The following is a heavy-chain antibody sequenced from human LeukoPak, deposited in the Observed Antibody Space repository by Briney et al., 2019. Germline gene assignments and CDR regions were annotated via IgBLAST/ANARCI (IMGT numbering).Heavy chain of an antibody. CDR2: IIPIFGTA. D-gene: IGHD1-26*01. Sequence: SVTVSCTASGGTFSIYAISWVRQAPGQGLEWMGGIIPIFGTANYAQKFQGRVTITADESTSTAYMELSSLRSEDTAVYYCATPGSGSYPYYFDYWGQGTLVTVSS. J-gene: IGHJ4*02. CDR1: GGTFSIYA. CDR3: ATPGSGSYPYYFDY. V-gene: IGHV1-69*01.